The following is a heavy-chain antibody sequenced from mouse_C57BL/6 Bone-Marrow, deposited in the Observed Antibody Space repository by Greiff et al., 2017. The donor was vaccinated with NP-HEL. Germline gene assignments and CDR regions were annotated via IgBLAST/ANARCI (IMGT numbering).Heavy chain of an antibody. CDR1: GYAFSSSW. J-gene: IGHJ2*01. D-gene: IGHD1-1*01. V-gene: IGHV1-82*01. CDR2: IYPGDGDT. Sequence: VQLQQSGPELVKPGASVKISCKASGYAFSSSWMNWVKQRPGKGLEWIGRIYPGDGDTNYNGKFKGKATLTADKSSSTAYMQLSSLTSEDSAVYFCARGVITTVVDNWGKGTTLTVSS. CDR3: ARGVITTVVDN.